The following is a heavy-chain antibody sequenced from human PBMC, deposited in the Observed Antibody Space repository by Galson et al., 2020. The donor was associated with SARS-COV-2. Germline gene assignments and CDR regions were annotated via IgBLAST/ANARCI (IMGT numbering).Heavy chain of an antibody. CDR1: GFTFSSYA. Sequence: GGSLRLSCAASGFTFSSYAMHWVRQAPGKGLDWVAVISYDGSNKYYADSVKGRFTISRDNSKNTLYLQMNSLRAEDTAVYYCARDPTDILTGYYTGTGSSLDYGGHGTLVTVSS. J-gene: IGHJ4*01. CDR3: ARDPTDILTGYYTGTGSSLDY. CDR2: ISYDGSNK. D-gene: IGHD3-9*01. V-gene: IGHV3-30*04.